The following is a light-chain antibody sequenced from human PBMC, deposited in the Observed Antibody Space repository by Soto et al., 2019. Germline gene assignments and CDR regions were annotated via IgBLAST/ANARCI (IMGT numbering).Light chain of an antibody. J-gene: IGKJ4*01. CDR2: GAS. V-gene: IGKV3-20*01. Sequence: ETVMTQSPATLSVSPGERATLSCRASQSVGSSYLAWSQQKPGQAPRLLIYGASSRATGIPDRFSGSGSGTDFTLTISRLEPEDFAVYYCQQYGSSPLTFGGGTKVDIK. CDR1: QSVGSSY. CDR3: QQYGSSPLT.